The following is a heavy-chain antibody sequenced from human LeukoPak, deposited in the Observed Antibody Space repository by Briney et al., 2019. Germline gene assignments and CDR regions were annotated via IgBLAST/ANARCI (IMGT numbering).Heavy chain of an antibody. CDR3: ARVIGSYGDSAY. J-gene: IGHJ4*02. CDR2: ISSTSIAI. Sequence: GGSLTRSCTASAFTFRSYSMKWVRPAPGKGLEWLSYISSTSIAIYYADSLKGRFTISRDNAKNSLYLQMDSLRDEDTAVYYCARVIGSYGDSAYWGQGTLVTVSS. V-gene: IGHV3-48*02. D-gene: IGHD3-16*01. CDR1: AFTFRSYS.